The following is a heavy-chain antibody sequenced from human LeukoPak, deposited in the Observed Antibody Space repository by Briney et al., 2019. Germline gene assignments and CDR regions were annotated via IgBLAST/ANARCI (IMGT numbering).Heavy chain of an antibody. Sequence: PGGSLRLSCEGTGFTFSSDAMGWVRQAPGKGLEWVSGISSSTGSTYYADSVKGRFTISRDNSKNTLYLQMNSLRAEDTAVYYCAKVSPDSSGWYVSWGQGTLVTVSS. CDR1: GFTFSSDA. CDR3: AKVSPDSSGWYVS. CDR2: ISSSTGST. D-gene: IGHD6-19*01. V-gene: IGHV3-23*01. J-gene: IGHJ1*01.